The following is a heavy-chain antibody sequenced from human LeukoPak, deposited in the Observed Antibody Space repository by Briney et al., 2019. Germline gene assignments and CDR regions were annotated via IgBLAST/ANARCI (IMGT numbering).Heavy chain of an antibody. CDR2: ISGSGGST. CDR3: ARVGGGYYDSSDAFDI. J-gene: IGHJ3*02. D-gene: IGHD3-22*01. CDR1: GFTFSNAW. Sequence: GGSLRLSCAASGFTFSNAWMSWVRQAPGKGLEWVSGISGSGGSTYYADSVKGRFTISRDNSKNTLYLQMNSLRAEDTAVYYCARVGGGYYDSSDAFDIWGQGTMVTVSS. V-gene: IGHV3-23*01.